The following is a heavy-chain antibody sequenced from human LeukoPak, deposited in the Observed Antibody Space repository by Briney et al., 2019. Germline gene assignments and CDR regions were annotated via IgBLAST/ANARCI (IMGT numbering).Heavy chain of an antibody. D-gene: IGHD3-10*01. Sequence: GGSLRLSCAASGFAVSSNDMSWVRQAPGKGLEWVSIIYSGGSTHYADSVKGRFTISRDNSKDTLYLQMNSLRAEDTAVYYCARLLRSHVRGALDYWGQGTLVTVSS. J-gene: IGHJ4*02. CDR2: IYSGGST. CDR3: ARLLRSHVRGALDY. CDR1: GFAVSSND. V-gene: IGHV3-66*04.